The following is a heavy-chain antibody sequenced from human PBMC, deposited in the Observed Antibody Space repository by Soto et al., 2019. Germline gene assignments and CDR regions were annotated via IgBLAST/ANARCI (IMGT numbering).Heavy chain of an antibody. CDR2: IYWDDDK. J-gene: IGHJ6*03. V-gene: IGHV2-5*02. CDR3: AHSLEFLEWFFSRRYYYIDV. CDR1: GFSLSTSGVG. Sequence: QITWKESGPTLVKPTQTLTLTCTFSGFSLSTSGVGVGWIRQPPGKALEWLALIYWDDDKRYSPSLKSRLTITKDTSKNQVVLTMTNMDPVDTATYYCAHSLEFLEWFFSRRYYYIDVWGKGTTVTVSS. D-gene: IGHD3-3*01.